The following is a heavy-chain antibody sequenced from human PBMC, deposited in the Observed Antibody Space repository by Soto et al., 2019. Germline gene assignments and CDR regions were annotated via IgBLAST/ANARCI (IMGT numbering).Heavy chain of an antibody. Sequence: GPVEVSRKGSGFPLSRYWISWVGQGPGQGLEWMGWISAYNGNTNYAQKLQGRVTMTTDTSTSTAYMELRSLRSDDTAVYYCARDLTRYYYYGMDVWGQGTTVTVSS. CDR1: GFPLSRYW. V-gene: IGHV1-18*01. D-gene: IGHD7-27*01. CDR2: ISAYNGNT. J-gene: IGHJ6*02. CDR3: ARDLTRYYYYGMDV.